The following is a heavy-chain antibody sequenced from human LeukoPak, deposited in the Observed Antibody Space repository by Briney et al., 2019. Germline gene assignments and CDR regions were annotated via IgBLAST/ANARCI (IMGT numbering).Heavy chain of an antibody. J-gene: IGHJ4*02. CDR2: ISGDGGST. V-gene: IGHV3-43*02. D-gene: IGHD3-10*01. CDR3: AKDHYYGSGSYYRPGASYYFDY. CDR1: GFSFDDYA. Sequence: GGSLRLSCAAPGFSFDDYAIHWVRQAPGKGLEWVSLISGDGGSTFYADSVKGRFTISRDNSKNSLYLQMSSLRSEDTALYYCAKDHYYGSGSYYRPGASYYFDYWGQGTLVTVSS.